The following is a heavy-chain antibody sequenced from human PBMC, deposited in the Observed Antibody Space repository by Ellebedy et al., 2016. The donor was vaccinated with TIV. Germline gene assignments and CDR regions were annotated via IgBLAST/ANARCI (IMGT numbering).Heavy chain of an antibody. V-gene: IGHV3-7*01. D-gene: IGHD3-16*01. CDR1: GFTFSVTW. J-gene: IGHJ4*02. CDR2: IKYDGADK. Sequence: PSETLSLTCAASGFTFSVTWMSWARQAPGKGLEWVARIKYDGADKDYVDSVKGRFTISRDNAKNSLYLQMNSLRVEDTAVYFCVRARNYALDSWGQGTLVTVSS. CDR3: VRARNYALDS.